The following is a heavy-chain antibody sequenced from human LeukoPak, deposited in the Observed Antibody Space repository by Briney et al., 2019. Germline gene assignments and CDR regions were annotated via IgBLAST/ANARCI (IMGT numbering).Heavy chain of an antibody. CDR3: ARKVGYGYALDY. J-gene: IGHJ4*02. V-gene: IGHV3-53*01. CDR2: LCSGGGT. CDR1: GFSFSSNC. D-gene: IGHD5-18*01. Sequence: PGGSLRLSCAASGFSFSSNCMTWVRQAPGMGLEWVSVLCSGGGTYYADSVKGRFTISTDNSKNTLYLQMNSLRAEDTAVYYCARKVGYGYALDYWGQGTLVTVSS.